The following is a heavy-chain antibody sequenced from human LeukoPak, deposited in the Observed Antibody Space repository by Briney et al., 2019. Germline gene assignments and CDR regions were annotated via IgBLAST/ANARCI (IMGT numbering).Heavy chain of an antibody. J-gene: IGHJ4*02. Sequence: GGSLRLSCAASGFTFSSDAMNWVRQAPGKGLEWVTSIRESGGSTFYADSVKGRFTISRDNSKSTLYLQMNNLRAEDTAIYFCAKAGVAGTFDYWGQGTLVTVSS. V-gene: IGHV3-23*01. CDR1: GFTFSSDA. D-gene: IGHD6-19*01. CDR3: AKAGVAGTFDY. CDR2: IRESGGST.